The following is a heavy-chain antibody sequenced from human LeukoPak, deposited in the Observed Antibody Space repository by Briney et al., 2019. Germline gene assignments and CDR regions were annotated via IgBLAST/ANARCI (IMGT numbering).Heavy chain of an antibody. CDR3: ARVTGGKEYYFDY. Sequence: GGSLRLSCAASGFTFSSYAMNWVRQAPGKGLEWVSSISSSSSYIYYADSVKGRFTISRDNAKNSLYLQMNSLRAEDTAVYCCARVTGGKEYYFDYWGQGTLVTVSS. CDR2: ISSSSSYI. CDR1: GFTFSSYA. D-gene: IGHD4-23*01. J-gene: IGHJ4*02. V-gene: IGHV3-21*01.